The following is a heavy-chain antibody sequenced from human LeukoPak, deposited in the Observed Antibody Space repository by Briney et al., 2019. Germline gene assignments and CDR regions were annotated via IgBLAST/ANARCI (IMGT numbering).Heavy chain of an antibody. J-gene: IGHJ6*03. V-gene: IGHV7-4-1*02. Sequence: ASVKVSCKASGYTFTSYAMNWVRQAPGQGLEWMGWINTNTGNPTYAQGFTGRFVFSLDTSVSTAYLQISSLKAEDTAVYYCATNPPTGYDFWSGYRPRGYYYMDVWGKGTTVTVSS. CDR3: ATNPPTGYDFWSGYRPRGYYYMDV. D-gene: IGHD3-3*01. CDR1: GYTFTSYA. CDR2: INTNTGNP.